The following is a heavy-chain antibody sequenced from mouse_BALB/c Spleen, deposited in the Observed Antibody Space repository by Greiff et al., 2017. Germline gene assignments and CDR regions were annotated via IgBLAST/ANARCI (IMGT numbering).Heavy chain of an antibody. CDR2: IHYSGST. CDR1: GYSITSGYS. Sequence: VQLQQSGPDLVKPSQSLSLTCTVTGYSITSGYSWHWIRQFPGNKLEWMGYIHYSGSTNYNPSLKSRISITRDTSKNQFFLQLNSVTTEDTATYYCARGYYGNPFAYWGQGTLVTVSA. J-gene: IGHJ3*01. V-gene: IGHV3-1*02. CDR3: ARGYYGNPFAY. D-gene: IGHD2-1*01.